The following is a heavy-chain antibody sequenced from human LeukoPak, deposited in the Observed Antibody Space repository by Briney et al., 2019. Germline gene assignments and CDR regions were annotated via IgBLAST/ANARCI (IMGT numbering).Heavy chain of an antibody. CDR1: GGSISSGSYY. CDR3: ARLVVEGYYYYYMDV. CDR2: IYTSGST. V-gene: IGHV4-61*02. J-gene: IGHJ6*03. Sequence: LRLSCTVSGGSISSGSYYWSWIRQPAGKGLEWIGRIYTSGSTNYNPSLKSRVTISVDTSKNQFSLKLSSVTAADTAVYYCARLVVEGYYYYYMDVWGKGTTVTVSS. D-gene: IGHD2-15*01.